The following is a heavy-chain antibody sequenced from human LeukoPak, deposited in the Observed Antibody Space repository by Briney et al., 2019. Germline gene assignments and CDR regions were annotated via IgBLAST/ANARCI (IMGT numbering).Heavy chain of an antibody. CDR2: ISGSGGST. CDR1: GFTFSSYA. D-gene: IGHD3-3*01. Sequence: PGGSLRLSCAASGFTFSSYAMSWVRQAPGKGLEWVSAISGSGGSTYYADSVKGRFTISRDNSKNTLYLQMNSLRAEDTAVYYCAKPSVLRFLEWIPPGFDYWGQGTLVTVSS. J-gene: IGHJ4*02. V-gene: IGHV3-23*01. CDR3: AKPSVLRFLEWIPPGFDY.